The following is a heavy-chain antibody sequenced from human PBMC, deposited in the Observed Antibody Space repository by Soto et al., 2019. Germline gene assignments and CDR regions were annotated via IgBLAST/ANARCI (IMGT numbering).Heavy chain of an antibody. CDR3: ARAPYINAWYRFDL. Sequence: SLRLSCEASGFTFSGYWMSWVRQAPGKGLEWVADIKHDGSVEFYVDSVKGRFTISRDNAKKLLYLQMSGLRAEDTALYYCARAPYINAWYRFDLWGQGTLVTVSS. CDR1: GFTFSGYW. CDR2: IKHDGSVE. J-gene: IGHJ4*02. V-gene: IGHV3-7*03. D-gene: IGHD6-13*01.